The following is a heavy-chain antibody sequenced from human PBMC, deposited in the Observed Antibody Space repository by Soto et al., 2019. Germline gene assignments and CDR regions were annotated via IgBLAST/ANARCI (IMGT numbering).Heavy chain of an antibody. CDR1: GFTLGDYT. J-gene: IGHJ6*02. V-gene: IGHV3-49*04. D-gene: IGHD3-3*01. Sequence: GGSLRLSCTASGFTLGDYTMTWVRQAPGKGLEWVGFMRSRAYGGTTEYAASVKGRFTISRDDSESIAYLQMNSLKTEDTGVYYCTRDAALRSMEWSQNYYYGMDVWGQGTRVTVSS. CDR2: MRSRAYGGTT. CDR3: TRDAALRSMEWSQNYYYGMDV.